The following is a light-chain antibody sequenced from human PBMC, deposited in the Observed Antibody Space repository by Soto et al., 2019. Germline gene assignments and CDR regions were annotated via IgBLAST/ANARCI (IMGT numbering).Light chain of an antibody. CDR3: NHSSYLCGPT. Sequence: GERAKISRRASQSVGNNLAWYQQNPGQAPRLLIYGAYTRATGIPARFRGRGSGTVFPLAVRILHSADFAVFLCNHSSYLCGPTFS. V-gene: IGKV3-15*01. CDR2: GAY. J-gene: IGKJ1*01. CDR1: QSVGNN.